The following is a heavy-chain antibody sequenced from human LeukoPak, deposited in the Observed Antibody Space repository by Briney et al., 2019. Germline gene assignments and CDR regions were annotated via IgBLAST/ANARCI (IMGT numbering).Heavy chain of an antibody. CDR2: INHSGST. J-gene: IGHJ4*02. CDR1: SGSFSGYY. D-gene: IGHD3-10*01. Sequence: PSETLSLTCAVYSGSFSGYYWSWIRQPPGKGLEWIGEINHSGSTNYNPSLKSRVTISVDTSKNQFSLKLSSVTAADTAVYYCARGPLWFGDKFDYWGQGTLVTVSS. CDR3: ARGPLWFGDKFDY. V-gene: IGHV4-34*01.